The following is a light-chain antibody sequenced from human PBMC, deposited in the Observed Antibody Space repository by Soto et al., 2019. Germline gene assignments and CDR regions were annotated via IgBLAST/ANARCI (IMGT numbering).Light chain of an antibody. Sequence: DIQMTQSPATRAASVGDRVSITCRASQRIDTWVAWYQQKPGKDHNLLIYKASRLQSGVPSRFSGSGSGTEFTLTISSLQPEDFATYYCQEYRNNYGTFGQGTKVDIK. CDR1: QRIDTW. J-gene: IGKJ1*01. CDR2: KAS. CDR3: QEYRNNYGT. V-gene: IGKV1-5*03.